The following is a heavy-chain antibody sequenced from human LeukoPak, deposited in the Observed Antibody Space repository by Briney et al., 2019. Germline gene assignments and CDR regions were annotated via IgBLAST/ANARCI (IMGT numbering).Heavy chain of an antibody. CDR1: GGSISNYY. CDR3: VREITMAVVVD. CDR2: IYYSGTT. D-gene: IGHD3-22*01. Sequence: SSETLPLTCTVSGGSISNYYWNWIRQSPGRGLDWIRYIYYSGTTDYNPSLKSRVTISVDTSKNQFSLKLSSVTAADTAVYYCVREITMAVVVDRGQGTLVTVSS. V-gene: IGHV4-59*01. J-gene: IGHJ4*02.